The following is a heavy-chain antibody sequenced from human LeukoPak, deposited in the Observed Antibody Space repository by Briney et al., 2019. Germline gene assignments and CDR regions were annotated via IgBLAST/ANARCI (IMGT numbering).Heavy chain of an antibody. V-gene: IGHV3-11*01. CDR2: ITSSSTNI. Sequence: GGSLRLSCAASGFTFSDSYMAWIRQAPGKGLEWVSYITSSSTNIYYADSVKGRFTISRDDARDSVFLQMNSLRAEDTAVYYCARTVTQYWYFDLWGRGTLVTVSS. D-gene: IGHD4-17*01. J-gene: IGHJ2*01. CDR3: ARTVTQYWYFDL. CDR1: GFTFSDSY.